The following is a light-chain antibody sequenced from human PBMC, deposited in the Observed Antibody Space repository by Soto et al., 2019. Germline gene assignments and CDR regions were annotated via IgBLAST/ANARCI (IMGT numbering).Light chain of an antibody. CDR2: YDS. J-gene: IGLJ2*01. V-gene: IGLV3-21*04. CDR3: QVWDSSSDHVV. Sequence: SSELTQPPSVSVAPGKTARITCGGNNIGSKSVHWYQQQQGQAPVLVIYYDSDRPSGIPERFSGSNSGNTATLTISSVEAGDEADYYCQVWDSSSDHVVFGGGTKLTVL. CDR1: NIGSKS.